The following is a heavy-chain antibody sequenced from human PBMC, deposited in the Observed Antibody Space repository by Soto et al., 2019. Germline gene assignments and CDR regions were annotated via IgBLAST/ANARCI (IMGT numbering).Heavy chain of an antibody. D-gene: IGHD4-17*01. V-gene: IGHV5-51*01. J-gene: IGHJ4*01. CDR1: GYGFAGNW. CDR2: IFPGDFDT. Sequence: GGSLKISCRGSGYGFAGNWIGWVRKRAGKGLEWRGIIFPGDFDTRYSPSFKGKVTISAERSISTSYLRWSSLRAPHTATYYCARPPYGDYW. CDR3: ARPPYGDY.